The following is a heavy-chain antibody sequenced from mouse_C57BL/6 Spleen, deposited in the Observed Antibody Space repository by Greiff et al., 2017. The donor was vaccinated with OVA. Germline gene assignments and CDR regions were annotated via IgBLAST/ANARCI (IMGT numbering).Heavy chain of an antibody. J-gene: IGHJ2*01. CDR2: ISSGGSYT. D-gene: IGHD4-1*01. Sequence: EVQGVESGGDLVKPGGSLKLSCAASGFTFSSYGMSWVRQTPDKRLEWVATISSGGSYTYYPDSVKGRFTISRDNAKNTLYLQRSSLKSEDTAMYYCARQKTETDFDYWGQGTTLTVSS. CDR1: GFTFSSYG. V-gene: IGHV5-6*01. CDR3: ARQKTETDFDY.